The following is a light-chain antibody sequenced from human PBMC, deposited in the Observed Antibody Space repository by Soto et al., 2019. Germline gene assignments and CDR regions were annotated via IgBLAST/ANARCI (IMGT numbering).Light chain of an antibody. CDR2: GTS. V-gene: IGKV3-20*01. CDR3: QQYGSSSWT. CDR1: QSVSNSY. J-gene: IGKJ1*01. Sequence: EVVLTQSPGTLSLSPGERATLSCRASQSVSNSYLAWYQQKPGQAPRLLIYGTSSRATSIPDRFSGSGSGTDFTLTISRLEPEDFAVYYCQQYGSSSWTFGQGTKV.